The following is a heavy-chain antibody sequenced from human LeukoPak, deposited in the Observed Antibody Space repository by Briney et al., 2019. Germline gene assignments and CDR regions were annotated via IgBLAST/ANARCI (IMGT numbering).Heavy chain of an antibody. CDR3: ARSLLDFGVVFEYYYYMDV. CDR2: TYYRSKWYH. J-gene: IGHJ6*03. CDR1: GDSVSSNSAT. D-gene: IGHD3-3*01. Sequence: SQTLSLTCAISGDSVSSNSATWSWIRQSPSRGLEWLGRTYYRSKWYHDYAVSVKSRITINPDTSKNQFSLQLNSVTPEDTAVYYCARSLLDFGVVFEYYYYMDVWGKGTTVTVSS. V-gene: IGHV6-1*01.